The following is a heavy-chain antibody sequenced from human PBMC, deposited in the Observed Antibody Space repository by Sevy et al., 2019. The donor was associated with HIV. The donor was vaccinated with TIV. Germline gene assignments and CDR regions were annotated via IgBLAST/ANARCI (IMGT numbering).Heavy chain of an antibody. CDR3: TGATVFGATWFNP. D-gene: IGHD3-3*01. Sequence: GRSLRLSCAASGYTFNNAWMSWVRQAPGKGLEWLGRIKSKTDGGSAEYASPVKGRFTSSRDDSKSTLYLQMNRLRTEDTGVYYCTGATVFGATWFNPWGQGALVTVSS. V-gene: IGHV3-15*01. CDR2: IKSKTDGGSA. CDR1: GYTFNNAW. J-gene: IGHJ5*02.